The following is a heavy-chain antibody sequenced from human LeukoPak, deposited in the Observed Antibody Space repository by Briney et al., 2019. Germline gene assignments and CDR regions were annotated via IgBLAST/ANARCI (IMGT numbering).Heavy chain of an antibody. J-gene: IGHJ4*02. CDR2: IYSGGST. V-gene: IGHV3-66*01. CDR3: ARESTTVDYFDY. CDR1: GFTVSSNY. Sequence: GGSLRLSCAASGFTVSSNYMSWVRQAPGKGLEWVSVIYSGGSTYYADSVKGRFTISRDNSKNSLYLQMNSLRAEDTAVYYCARESTTVDYFDYWGQGTLVTVSS. D-gene: IGHD4-23*01.